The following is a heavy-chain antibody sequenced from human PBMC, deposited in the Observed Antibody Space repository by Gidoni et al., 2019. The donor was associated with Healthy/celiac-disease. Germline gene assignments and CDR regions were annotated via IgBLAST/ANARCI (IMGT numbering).Heavy chain of an antibody. CDR1: GFTFSSYA. J-gene: IGHJ6*02. Sequence: EVQLLESGGGLVQPGGSLRLSCAASGFTFSSYAMSWVRQAPGKGLEWVSAISGSGGSTYYADSVKGRFTISRDNSKNTLYLQMNSLRAEDTAVYYCAKDYDILTGYFGYYYYGMDVWGQGTTVTVSS. CDR2: ISGSGGST. CDR3: AKDYDILTGYFGYYYYGMDV. V-gene: IGHV3-23*01. D-gene: IGHD3-9*01.